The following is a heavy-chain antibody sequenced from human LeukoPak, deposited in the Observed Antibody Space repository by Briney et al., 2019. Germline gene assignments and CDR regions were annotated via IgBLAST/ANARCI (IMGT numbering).Heavy chain of an antibody. CDR2: INHSGST. Sequence: PSETLSLTCAVYGGSLSGYYWSWIRQSPGKGLEWIGEINHSGSTNYNASLKSRVTISVDTSKNQFSLKLTSVTAADTAVYYCARLVELQELEHYDYYMDVWGKGTTVSVSS. CDR3: ARLVELQELEHYDYYMDV. D-gene: IGHD1-7*01. V-gene: IGHV4-34*01. J-gene: IGHJ6*03. CDR1: GGSLSGYY.